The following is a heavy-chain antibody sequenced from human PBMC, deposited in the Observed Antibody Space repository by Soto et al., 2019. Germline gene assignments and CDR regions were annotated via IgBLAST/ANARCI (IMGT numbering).Heavy chain of an antibody. CDR3: ASQKD. V-gene: IGHV3-33*01. CDR1: GFTFSSYG. Sequence: QVQLVESGGGVVQPGRSLRLSCAASGFTFSSYGMHWVRQAPGKGLEWVAVIWYDGSNKYYSDSVKGRFIISRDNSKNMLYLQMNSLRVEDTAVYYCASQKDWGQGTLVTVSS. CDR2: IWYDGSNK. J-gene: IGHJ4*02.